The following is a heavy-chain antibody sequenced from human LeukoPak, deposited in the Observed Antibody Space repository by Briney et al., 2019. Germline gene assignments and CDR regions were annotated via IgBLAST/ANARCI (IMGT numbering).Heavy chain of an antibody. J-gene: IGHJ6*02. Sequence: ASVKVSCKASGYTFTSYDINWVRQATGQGLEWMGWMNPNSGNTGYAQKFQGRVTMTRNTSISTAYMELSSLRSEDTAVYYCARDRDTGTYYYYGMDVWGQGTTVTVSS. CDR3: ARDRDTGTYYYYGMDV. CDR2: MNPNSGNT. D-gene: IGHD1-26*01. CDR1: GYTFTSYD. V-gene: IGHV1-8*01.